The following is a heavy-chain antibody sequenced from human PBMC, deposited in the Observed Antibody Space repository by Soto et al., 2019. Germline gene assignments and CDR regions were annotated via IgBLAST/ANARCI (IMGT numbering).Heavy chain of an antibody. V-gene: IGHV1-46*01. Sequence: ASVNVSCKASGYTFTSYYMHWVRQAPGQGLEWMGIINPSGGSTSYAQKFQGRVTMTRDTSTSTVYMELSSLRSEDTAVYYCARDPGIAAAGTHYYGMDVWGQGTTVTVSS. J-gene: IGHJ6*02. D-gene: IGHD6-13*01. CDR3: ARDPGIAAAGTHYYGMDV. CDR2: INPSGGST. CDR1: GYTFTSYY.